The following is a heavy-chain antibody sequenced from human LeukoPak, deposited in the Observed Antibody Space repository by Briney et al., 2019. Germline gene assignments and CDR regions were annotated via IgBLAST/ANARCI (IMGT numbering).Heavy chain of an antibody. CDR1: GGSVSSYY. CDR3: ARVCSSSWFRAFDI. Sequence: SETLSLTCTVSGGSVSSYYWSWMRQSPGKGLEWIGYVYYSGSTNYNPALKSRVTISVDTSKNQFSLKLTSVTAADTAVYYCARVCSSSWFRAFDIWGQGTMVTVSS. V-gene: IGHV4-59*02. J-gene: IGHJ3*02. D-gene: IGHD6-13*01. CDR2: VYYSGST.